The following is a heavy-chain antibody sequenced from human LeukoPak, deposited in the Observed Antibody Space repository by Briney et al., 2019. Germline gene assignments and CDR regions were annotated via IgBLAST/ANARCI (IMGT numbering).Heavy chain of an antibody. V-gene: IGHV4-4*02. Sequence: PSGTLSLTCGVSGGSITSTNYWTWVRPPPGKGLEWIGEVKLQGSTNYNPSLMGRVAISVDMSENHISLQMISVTAADTAVYYCAREGGPYRPLDYSGQGALVTVSS. CDR3: AREGGPYRPLDY. CDR1: GGSITSTNY. CDR2: VKLQGST. J-gene: IGHJ4*02.